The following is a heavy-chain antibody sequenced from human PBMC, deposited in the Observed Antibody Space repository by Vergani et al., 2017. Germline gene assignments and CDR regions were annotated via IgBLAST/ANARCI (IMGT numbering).Heavy chain of an antibody. CDR3: ARELVVPAAIPQSDDAFDI. CDR2: ISGSGGST. D-gene: IGHD2-2*01. V-gene: IGHV3-23*01. CDR1: GFTFSSYA. J-gene: IGHJ3*02. Sequence: EVQLLESGGGLVQPGGSLRLSCAASGFTFSSYAMSWVRQAPGKGLEWVSAISGSGGSTYYADSVKGRFTISRDNSKNTLYLQMNSLRAEDTAVYYCARELVVPAAIPQSDDAFDIWGQGTMVTVSS.